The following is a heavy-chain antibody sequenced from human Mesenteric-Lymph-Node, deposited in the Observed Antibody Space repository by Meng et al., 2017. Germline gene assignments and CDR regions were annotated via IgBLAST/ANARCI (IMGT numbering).Heavy chain of an antibody. CDR3: AREVIMGNSAGFDN. CDR1: GFTFSSYA. CDR2: ISYDGSNK. J-gene: IGHJ4*02. D-gene: IGHD4-23*01. Sequence: GESLKISCAASGFTFSSYAMHWVRQAPGKGLEWVAVISYDGSNKYYADSVKGRFTISRDNSKNRLYLEMNSLRVEDTAVYYCAREVIMGNSAGFDNWGQGTLVTVSS. V-gene: IGHV3-30*07.